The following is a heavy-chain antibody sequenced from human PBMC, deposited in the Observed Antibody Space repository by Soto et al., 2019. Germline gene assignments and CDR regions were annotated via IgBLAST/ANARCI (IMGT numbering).Heavy chain of an antibody. CDR3: ASAAGKYYGMDV. V-gene: IGHV3-11*06. D-gene: IGHD6-13*01. CDR1: GFTFSDYY. CDR2: ISSSSSYT. Sequence: PGGSLRLSCAASGFTFSDYYMSWIRQAPGNGLEWVSYISSSSSYTNYADSVKGRFTISRDNAKNSLYLQMNSLRAEDPAVYYCASAAGKYYGMDVWGQGTTVTVSS. J-gene: IGHJ6*02.